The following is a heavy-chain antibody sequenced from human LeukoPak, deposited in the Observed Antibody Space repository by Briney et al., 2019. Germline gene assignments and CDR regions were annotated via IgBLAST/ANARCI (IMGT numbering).Heavy chain of an antibody. CDR1: GFTFSSYA. J-gene: IGHJ4*02. CDR3: ASLFIAVAGPIDY. CDR2: ISGSGGST. V-gene: IGHV3-23*01. Sequence: GGSLRLSCAASGFTFSSYAMSWVRQAPGKGLEWVSAISGSGGSTYYADSVKGRFTISRDNSKNTLYLQVNSLRAEDTAVYYCASLFIAVAGPIDYWGQGTLVTVSS. D-gene: IGHD6-19*01.